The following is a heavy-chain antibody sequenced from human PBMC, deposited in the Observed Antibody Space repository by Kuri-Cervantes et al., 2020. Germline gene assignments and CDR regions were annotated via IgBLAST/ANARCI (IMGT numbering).Heavy chain of an antibody. J-gene: IGHJ3*02. D-gene: IGHD6-13*01. CDR1: GGSISSSNW. Sequence: SETLSLTCAVSGGSISSSNWWSWVRQPPGKGLEWIGYIYYSGSTNYNPSLKSRVTISVDTSKNQFSLKLSSVTAADTAVYYCARGPNSSSWGWAFDIWGQGTMVTVSS. CDR2: IYYSGST. V-gene: IGHV4-4*02. CDR3: ARGPNSSSWGWAFDI.